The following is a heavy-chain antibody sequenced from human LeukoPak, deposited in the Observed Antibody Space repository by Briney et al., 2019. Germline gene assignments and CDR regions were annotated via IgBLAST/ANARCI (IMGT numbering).Heavy chain of an antibody. V-gene: IGHV1-69*05. J-gene: IGHJ4*02. CDR2: IIPIFGTA. CDR3: ATEGAWGSSFDY. CDR1: GGTFSNYA. Sequence: ASVKVSCKASGGTFSNYAISWVRQAPGQGLEWMGGIIPIFGTASYAQKFQGRVTMTRDTSTSTVYMELSSLRSEDTAVYYCATEGAWGSSFDYWGQGTLVTVSS. D-gene: IGHD7-27*01.